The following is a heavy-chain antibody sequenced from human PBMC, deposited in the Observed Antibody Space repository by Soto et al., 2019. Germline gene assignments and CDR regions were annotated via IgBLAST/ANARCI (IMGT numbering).Heavy chain of an antibody. V-gene: IGHV3-15*07. CDR2: IKSKTDGGTT. CDR3: TTYDFWSGYYLSMAEYFQH. CDR1: GFTFSNAW. Sequence: GGSLRLSCAASGFTFSNAWMNWVRQAPGKGLEWVGRIKSKTDGGTTDYAAPVKGRFTISRDDSKNTLYLQMNSLKTEDTAVYYCTTYDFWSGYYLSMAEYFQHWGQGTLVTVSS. D-gene: IGHD3-3*01. J-gene: IGHJ1*01.